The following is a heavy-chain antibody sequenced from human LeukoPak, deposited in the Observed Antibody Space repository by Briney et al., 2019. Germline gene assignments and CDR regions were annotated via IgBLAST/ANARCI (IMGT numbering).Heavy chain of an antibody. J-gene: IGHJ5*02. CDR1: GYTFTSYY. V-gene: IGHV1-46*01. CDR3: ARDRYCGGDCYSLNWFDP. Sequence: SVKVSCKASGYTFTSYYMHWVRQAPGQGLEWTGIINPSGGSTSYAQKFQGRVTMTRDTSTSTVYMELSSLRSEDTAVYYCARDRYCGGDCYSLNWFDPWGQGTLVTVSS. CDR2: INPSGGST. D-gene: IGHD2-21*02.